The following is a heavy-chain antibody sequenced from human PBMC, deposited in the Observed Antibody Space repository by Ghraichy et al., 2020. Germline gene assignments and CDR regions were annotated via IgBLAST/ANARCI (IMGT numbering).Heavy chain of an antibody. D-gene: IGHD3-3*01. CDR2: INSDGSST. CDR3: ARAWWSGRSPTNYDFWSGYPDYYYGMDV. J-gene: IGHJ6*02. Sequence: GGSLRLSCAASGFTFSSYWMHWVRQAPGKGLVWVSRINSDGSSTSYADSVKGRFTISRDNAKNTLYLQMNSLRAEDTAVYYCARAWWSGRSPTNYDFWSGYPDYYYGMDVWGQGTTVTVSS. V-gene: IGHV3-74*01. CDR1: GFTFSSYW.